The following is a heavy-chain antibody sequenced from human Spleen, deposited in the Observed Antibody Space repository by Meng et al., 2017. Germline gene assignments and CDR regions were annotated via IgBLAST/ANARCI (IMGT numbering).Heavy chain of an antibody. Sequence: GESLKISCAASGFTFSSYAMHWVRQAPGKGLEWVAVISYDGINKYYADSVKGRFTISRDNSKNTLYLQMNSLRAEDAAVYYCASAFIAAAGTTPTDYWGQGTLVTVSS. CDR1: GFTFSSYA. CDR2: ISYDGINK. J-gene: IGHJ4*02. V-gene: IGHV3-30*04. D-gene: IGHD6-13*01. CDR3: ASAFIAAAGTTPTDY.